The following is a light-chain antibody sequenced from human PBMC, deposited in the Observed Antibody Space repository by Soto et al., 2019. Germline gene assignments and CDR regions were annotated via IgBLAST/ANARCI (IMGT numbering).Light chain of an antibody. V-gene: IGLV2-14*01. J-gene: IGLJ2*01. Sequence: QSALTQTASVSGSPGQSITISCTGTTSDVGGYNYVSWYQQHPGEAPKLIIYEVINRPSGISNRFSGSKSDNTASLTISGLQAEDEADYYCSSYSRTSTLVLFGGGTQLTVL. CDR3: SSYSRTSTLVL. CDR2: EVI. CDR1: TSDVGGYNY.